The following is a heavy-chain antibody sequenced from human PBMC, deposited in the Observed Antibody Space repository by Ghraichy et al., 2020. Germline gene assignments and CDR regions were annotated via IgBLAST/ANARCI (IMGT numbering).Heavy chain of an antibody. CDR3: AREHYYGGNSRWFDP. CDR1: GYTFTGYY. J-gene: IGHJ5*02. V-gene: IGHV1-2*02. Sequence: ASVKVSCKASGYTFTGYYMHWVRQAPGQGLEWMGWINPNSGGTNYAQKFQGRVTMTRDTSISTAYMELSRLRSDDTAVYYCAREHYYGGNSRWFDPWGQGTLVTVSS. D-gene: IGHD4-23*01. CDR2: INPNSGGT.